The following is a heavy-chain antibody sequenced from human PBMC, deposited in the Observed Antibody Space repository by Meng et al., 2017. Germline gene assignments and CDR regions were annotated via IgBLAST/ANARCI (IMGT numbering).Heavy chain of an antibody. CDR1: GFTFSNAW. Sequence: GESLKISCAASGFTFSNAWMSWVRQAPGKGLEWVGRIKSKTDGGTTDYAAPVKGRFTISRDDSKNTLYLQMNSLITEDTAVYYCTTEIIVVATIFPHTDYWGQGTLVTVSS. CDR3: TTEIIVVATIFPHTDY. J-gene: IGHJ4*02. V-gene: IGHV3-15*01. D-gene: IGHD5-12*01. CDR2: IKSKTDGGTT.